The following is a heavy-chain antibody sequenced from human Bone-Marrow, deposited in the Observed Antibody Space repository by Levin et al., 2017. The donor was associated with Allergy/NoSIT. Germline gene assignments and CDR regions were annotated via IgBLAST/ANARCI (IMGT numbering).Heavy chain of an antibody. J-gene: IGHJ4*02. D-gene: IGHD3-10*01. CDR1: GFTVSNTY. CDR2: INSDGTT. Sequence: GGSLRLSCAASGFTVSNTYMSWVRQAPGKGLEWVSLINSDGTTFYADSVKGRFTISRDNSKNTLYLQMNRLRAEDTAVYYCAVLWYGELVQFDYWGQGTLVTVSS. V-gene: IGHV3-53*01. CDR3: AVLWYGELVQFDY.